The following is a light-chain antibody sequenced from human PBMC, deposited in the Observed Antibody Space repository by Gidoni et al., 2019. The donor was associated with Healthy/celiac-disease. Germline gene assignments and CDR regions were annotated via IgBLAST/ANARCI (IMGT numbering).Light chain of an antibody. V-gene: IGKV3-15*01. CDR2: GAS. Sequence: EIVMTKSPATLSVSQGERATLSCRASQSVSSNLAWYQQKPGQAPRLLIYGASTRATGIPARFSGSGSGTEFTLTISSLQSEDFAVYYCQQYNNWPPMYTFGQGTKLEIK. CDR3: QQYNNWPPMYT. CDR1: QSVSSN. J-gene: IGKJ2*01.